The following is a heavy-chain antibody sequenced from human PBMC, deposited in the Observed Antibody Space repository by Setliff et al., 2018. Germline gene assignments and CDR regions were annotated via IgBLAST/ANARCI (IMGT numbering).Heavy chain of an antibody. V-gene: IGHV3-21*06. D-gene: IGHD1-1*01. CDR2: ISSTGSYK. J-gene: IGHJ4*02. Sequence: GGSLRLSCAASGFTFNSYSINWVRQAPGKGLEWVSSISSTGSYKPYADSVRGRFTISRDNAKNSVDLLRSSLRPVDTAIYFCVRGLSDRVNWFAFDYWGQGTLVTVSS. CDR1: GFTFNSYS. CDR3: VRGLSDRVNWFAFDY.